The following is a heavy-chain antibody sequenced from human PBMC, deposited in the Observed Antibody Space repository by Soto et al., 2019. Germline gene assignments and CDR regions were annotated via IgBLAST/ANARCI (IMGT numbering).Heavy chain of an antibody. J-gene: IGHJ4*02. D-gene: IGHD3-16*01. Sequence: SETLSLTCTVSGGSVSSGSYYWSWIRQPPGKGLEWIEYIYYSGSTNYNPSLKSRVTISVDTSKNQFSLKLSSVTAADTAVYYCARVVWGSVDYWGQGTLVTVSS. CDR1: GGSVSSGSYY. V-gene: IGHV4-61*01. CDR2: IYYSGST. CDR3: ARVVWGSVDY.